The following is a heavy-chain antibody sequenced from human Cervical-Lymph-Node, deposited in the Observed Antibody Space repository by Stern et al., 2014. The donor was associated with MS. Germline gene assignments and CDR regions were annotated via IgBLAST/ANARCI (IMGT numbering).Heavy chain of an antibody. CDR3: ARERGNTYGFDY. CDR2: IVPVVEKS. V-gene: IGHV1-69*01. J-gene: IGHJ4*02. Sequence: VQLVQSGAEVRKPGSSVKVSCRASGVTINKYAGSWVRQAPGKGLEWMGAIVPVVEKSKNAQRCQERVSIAADESTSTVYMDLSGLTSEDTAVYYCARERGNTYGFDYWGQGTLVTFSP. D-gene: IGHD4-23*01. CDR1: GVTINKYA.